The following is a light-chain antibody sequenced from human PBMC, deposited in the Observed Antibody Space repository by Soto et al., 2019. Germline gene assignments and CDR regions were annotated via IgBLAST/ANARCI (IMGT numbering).Light chain of an antibody. CDR2: AAS. Sequence: DVQLTQSPSSLSVFVGDSVTVTCRASQNIITYLHWYHQKPGEAPTLLINAASTLQSGVPSRFSGSGSGTYFTLNINSLQHEVVGTYYCQQSYSNPTFGQGTTVEIK. CDR1: QNIITY. V-gene: IGKV1-39*01. CDR3: QQSYSNPT. J-gene: IGKJ1*01.